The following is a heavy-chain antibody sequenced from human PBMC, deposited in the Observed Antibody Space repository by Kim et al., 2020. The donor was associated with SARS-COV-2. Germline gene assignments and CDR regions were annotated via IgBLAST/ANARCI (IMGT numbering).Heavy chain of an antibody. V-gene: IGHV4-31*03. CDR1: GASISSGAYY. CDR2: IYYSGSS. CDR3: ARDRDGYNTFDF. D-gene: IGHD5-12*01. Sequence: SETLSLTCNVSGASISSGAYYWSWIRQHPGEGLEWFGNIYYSGSSYYNPSLKSRVTISVDTSKNQFSLQLSSVTVADTAVYYCARDRDGYNTFDFWGQGTLVSVST. J-gene: IGHJ4*02.